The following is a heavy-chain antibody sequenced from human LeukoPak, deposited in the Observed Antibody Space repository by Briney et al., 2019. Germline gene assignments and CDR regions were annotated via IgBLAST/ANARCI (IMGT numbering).Heavy chain of an antibody. CDR1: GFTFTTYA. CDR3: AKVYSVNDAFDI. Sequence: GGSLRLSCAASGFTFTTYAMSWVRQAPGKGLEWVSSISSSGGSTFYADSVKGRFTISRDNSKNTLYLQMNSLRPEDTAIYYCAKVYSVNDAFDIWGQGTMVTVSS. J-gene: IGHJ3*02. CDR2: ISSSGGST. D-gene: IGHD6-13*01. V-gene: IGHV3-23*01.